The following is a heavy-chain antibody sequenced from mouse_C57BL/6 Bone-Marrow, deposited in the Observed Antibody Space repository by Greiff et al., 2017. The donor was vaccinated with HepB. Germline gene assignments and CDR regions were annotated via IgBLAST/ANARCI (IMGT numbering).Heavy chain of an antibody. Sequence: EVKVVESGGDLVKPGGSLKLSCAASGFSFSSYGMSWVRQTPDKRLEWVATISSGGSYTYYPDSVKRRFTNSRDNAKNTLYLQMSSLKSEDTAMYYCATPYSDGFAYWGQGTLVTVSA. CDR2: ISSGGSYT. J-gene: IGHJ3*01. D-gene: IGHD2-12*01. V-gene: IGHV5-6*01. CDR3: ATPYSDGFAY. CDR1: GFSFSSYG.